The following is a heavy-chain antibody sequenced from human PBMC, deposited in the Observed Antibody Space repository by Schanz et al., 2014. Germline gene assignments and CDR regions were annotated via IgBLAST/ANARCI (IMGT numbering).Heavy chain of an antibody. CDR3: ARVDSSGYFFDN. CDR1: GFAFSSYG. D-gene: IGHD3-22*01. CDR2: IGVDGTTT. J-gene: IGHJ4*02. V-gene: IGHV3-23*01. Sequence: EVQLLESGGGLVQPGGSLRLSCLASGFAFSSYGMNWLRQAPGKGLEWVSVIGVDGTTTYYADSVKGRFTISRDNSKNTVHLQMSSLRVEDTAVYYCARVDSSGYFFDNWGQGTRVTVSS.